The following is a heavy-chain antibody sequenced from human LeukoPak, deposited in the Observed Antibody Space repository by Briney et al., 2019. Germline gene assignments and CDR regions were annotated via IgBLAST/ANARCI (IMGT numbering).Heavy chain of an antibody. Sequence: TGGSLRLSCAASGFTFSSYGMHWVRQAPGKGLEWVAVISYDGSNKYYADSVKGRFTISRDNSKNTLYLQMNSLRAEDTAVYYCAKVPAVAEGKVAFDIWGQGTMVTVSS. J-gene: IGHJ3*02. CDR1: GFTFSSYG. V-gene: IGHV3-30*18. D-gene: IGHD6-19*01. CDR3: AKVPAVAEGKVAFDI. CDR2: ISYDGSNK.